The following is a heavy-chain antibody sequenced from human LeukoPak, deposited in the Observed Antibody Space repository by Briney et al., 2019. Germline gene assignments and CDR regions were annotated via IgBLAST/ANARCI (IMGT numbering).Heavy chain of an antibody. CDR1: GFTFSSYA. V-gene: IGHV3-7*01. J-gene: IGHJ6*02. CDR3: VRSMDV. CDR2: IKQDGSAK. Sequence: PGGSLRLSCAASGFTFSSYAMSWVRQAPGKGLEWVANIKQDGSAKYYVDSVRGRFTISRDNAKNSLYLQMNSLRAGDTAVYYCVRSMDVWGQGTTVTVSS.